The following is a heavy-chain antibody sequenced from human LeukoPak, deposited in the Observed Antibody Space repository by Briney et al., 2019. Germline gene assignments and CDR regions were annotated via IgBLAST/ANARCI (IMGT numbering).Heavy chain of an antibody. CDR1: GYNFTNYW. V-gene: IGHV5-51*01. J-gene: IGHJ4*02. Sequence: GESLKISCKFSGYNFTNYWIAWVRQKPGKGLEWMGFFHPGNSDTRYSPAFQSHVTISADKSIKTAYLQWSILKASDTAMYYCVRRDSSSWYAFDYWGQGTLATVTS. D-gene: IGHD6-13*01. CDR2: FHPGNSDT. CDR3: VRRDSSSWYAFDY.